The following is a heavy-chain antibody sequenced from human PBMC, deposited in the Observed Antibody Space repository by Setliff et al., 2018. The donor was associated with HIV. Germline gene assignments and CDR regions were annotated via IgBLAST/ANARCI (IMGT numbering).Heavy chain of an antibody. CDR1: GFTFSSYS. V-gene: IGHV3-48*01. CDR2: ISSSSSTI. D-gene: IGHD2-8*02. CDR3: AKSLLVAGNDY. Sequence: PGGSLRLSCAASGFTFSSYSMNWVRQAPGKGLEWVSYISSSSSTIYYADSVKGRFTISRDNSKNTLYLQMISLRADDTAVYYCAKSLLVAGNDYWGQGTLVTVS. J-gene: IGHJ4*02.